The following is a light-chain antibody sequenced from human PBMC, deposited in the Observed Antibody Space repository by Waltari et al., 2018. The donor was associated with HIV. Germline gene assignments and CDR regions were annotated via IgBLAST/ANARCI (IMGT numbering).Light chain of an antibody. Sequence: DIQITQSPSSLSASVGDRVTITCRASQGISNSLAWYQQKQGKAPHLLLFAVSRLESGVPSRFIGSKSGTDYTLTISSLQPEDFATYYCQQYYSSNPLTFGGGTKVEIK. J-gene: IGKJ4*01. CDR3: QQYYSSNPLT. CDR1: QGISNS. CDR2: AVS. V-gene: IGKV1-NL1*01.